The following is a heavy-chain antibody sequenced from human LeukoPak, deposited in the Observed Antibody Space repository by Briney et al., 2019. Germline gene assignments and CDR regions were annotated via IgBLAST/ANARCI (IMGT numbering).Heavy chain of an antibody. J-gene: IGHJ4*02. V-gene: IGHV3-23*01. D-gene: IGHD3-3*01. Sequence: GGSLRLSCAASGFTFSSYAMSWVRLAPGKGLEWVSAISGSGGSTYYADSVKGRFTISRDNSKNTLYLQMNSLRAEDTAVYYCAKLSAGDFWSGYYIYFDYWGQGTLVTVSS. CDR1: GFTFSSYA. CDR3: AKLSAGDFWSGYYIYFDY. CDR2: ISGSGGST.